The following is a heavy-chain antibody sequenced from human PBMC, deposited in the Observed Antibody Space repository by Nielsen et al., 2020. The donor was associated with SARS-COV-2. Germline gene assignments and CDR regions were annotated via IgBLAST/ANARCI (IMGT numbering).Heavy chain of an antibody. CDR2: IYYSGST. CDR3: ARIVGAYDAFDI. CDR1: GGSISSYY. J-gene: IGHJ3*02. V-gene: IGHV4-59*08. Sequence: SETLSLTCTVSGGSISSYYWSWIRQPPGKGLEWIGYIYYSGSTNYNPSLKSRVTISVDTSKNQFSLKLSSVAAADTAVYYCARIVGAYDAFDIWGQGTMVTVSS. D-gene: IGHD1-26*01.